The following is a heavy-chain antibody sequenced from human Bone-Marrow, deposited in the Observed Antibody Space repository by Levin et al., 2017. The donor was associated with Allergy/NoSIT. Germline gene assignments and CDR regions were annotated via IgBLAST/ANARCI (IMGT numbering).Heavy chain of an antibody. CDR3: ARDRCNWNGGYWFDP. D-gene: IGHD1-20*01. V-gene: IGHV3-21*01. J-gene: IGHJ5*02. CDR1: GFTFSSYS. CDR2: ISSSSSYI. Sequence: GGSLRLSCAASGFTFSSYSMNWVRQAPGKGLEWVSSISSSSSYIYYADSVKGRFTISRDNAKNSLYLQMNSLRAEDTAVYYCARDRCNWNGGYWFDPWGQGTLVTVSS.